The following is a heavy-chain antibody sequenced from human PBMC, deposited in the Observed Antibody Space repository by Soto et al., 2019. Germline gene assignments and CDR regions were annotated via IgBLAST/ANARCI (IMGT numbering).Heavy chain of an antibody. CDR1: GYSFTSYW. CDR3: ARHVSTCSGGSCYPSWDYYYGMDV. V-gene: IGHV5-51*01. CDR2: IYPGDSDT. J-gene: IGHJ6*02. D-gene: IGHD2-15*01. Sequence: GESLKISCKGSGYSFTSYWIGWMRQMPGKGLEWMGIIYPGDSDTRYSPSFQGQVTISADKSISTAYLQWSSLKASDSAMYYCARHVSTCSGGSCYPSWDYYYGMDVWGQGTTVTVSS.